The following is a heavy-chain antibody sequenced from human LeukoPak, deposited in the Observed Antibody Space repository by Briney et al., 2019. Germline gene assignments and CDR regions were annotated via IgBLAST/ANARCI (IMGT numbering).Heavy chain of an antibody. V-gene: IGHV4-61*02. D-gene: IGHD2-2*01. J-gene: IGHJ4*02. CDR1: GGSIRSGRYY. Sequence: SETLSLTCAVSGGSIRSGRYYWRWVRQPDGKGLEWIGRIYTSGRTNYNPSLKSRVTMSVDTSKNQFSLKLSSVTAADTAVYYCARDRGRVVPAAFDYWGQGTLVTVSS. CDR2: IYTSGRT. CDR3: ARDRGRVVPAAFDY.